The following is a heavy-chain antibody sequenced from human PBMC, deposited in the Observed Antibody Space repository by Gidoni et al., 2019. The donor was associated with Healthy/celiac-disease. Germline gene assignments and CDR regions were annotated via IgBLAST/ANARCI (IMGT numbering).Heavy chain of an antibody. CDR3: ARRESEVGPRPIYGMDV. D-gene: IGHD3-10*01. V-gene: IGHV4-34*01. CDR2: INHSGST. CDR1: GGSFSGSY. Sequence: QVQLQQWGAGLLKPSETLSLTCAVYGGSFSGSYGSWIRQPPGKGLEWIGEINHSGSTNYNPSLKSRVTISVDTSKNQFSLKLSSVTAADTAVYYCARRESEVGPRPIYGMDVWGQGTTVTVSS. J-gene: IGHJ6*02.